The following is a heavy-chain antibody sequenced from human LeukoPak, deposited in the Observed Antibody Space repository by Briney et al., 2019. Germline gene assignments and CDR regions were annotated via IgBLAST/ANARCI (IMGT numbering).Heavy chain of an antibody. Sequence: GESLKISCKGSGYSFTSYWIGWVRQMPGKGLEWMGIIYPGDSDTRYSPSFQGQVTISADKSISTAYLQWSSLKASDTAMYYCARHSGVCSSTSCSPLHYWGQGTLVTVSS. CDR1: GYSFTSYW. V-gene: IGHV5-51*01. CDR3: ARHSGVCSSTSCSPLHY. D-gene: IGHD2-2*01. J-gene: IGHJ4*02. CDR2: IYPGDSDT.